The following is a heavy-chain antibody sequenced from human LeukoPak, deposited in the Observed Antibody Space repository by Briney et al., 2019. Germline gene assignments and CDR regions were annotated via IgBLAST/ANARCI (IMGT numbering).Heavy chain of an antibody. V-gene: IGHV3-23*01. Sequence: PGGSLRLSCAASGFTFSQYWMSWVRQAPGKGLEWVSAISGSGGSTYYADSVKGRFTISRDNSKNTLYLQMNSLRAEDTAVYYCARDPDFWYSSSSGGDYWGQGTLVTVSS. CDR1: GFTFSQYW. CDR3: ARDPDFWYSSSSGGDY. D-gene: IGHD6-6*01. CDR2: ISGSGGST. J-gene: IGHJ4*02.